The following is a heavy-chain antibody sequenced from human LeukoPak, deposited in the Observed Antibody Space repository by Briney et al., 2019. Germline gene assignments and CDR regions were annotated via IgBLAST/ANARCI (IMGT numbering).Heavy chain of an antibody. CDR3: ARESELLLGYYYGMDV. CDR2: ISAYNGNT. CDR1: GYTFTSYD. J-gene: IGHJ6*02. Sequence: ASVKVSCKASGYTFTSYDINWVRQATGQGLEWMGWISAYNGNTNYAQKLQGRVTMTTDTSTSTAYMELRSLRSDDTAVYYCARESELLLGYYYGMDVWGQGTTVTVSS. V-gene: IGHV1-18*01. D-gene: IGHD1-26*01.